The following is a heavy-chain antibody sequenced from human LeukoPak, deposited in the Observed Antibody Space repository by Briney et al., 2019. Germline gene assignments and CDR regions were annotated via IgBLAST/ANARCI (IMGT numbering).Heavy chain of an antibody. D-gene: IGHD3-22*01. CDR2: ISGSGGST. Sequence: GGSLRLSCAASGXTXXXXAXXWXXXAXGXGLEWVSAISGSGGSTYYADSVKGRFTISRDNSKNTLYLQMNSLRAEDTAVYYCAKTMIVDYWGQGTLVTVSS. V-gene: IGHV3-23*01. CDR1: GXTXXXXA. CDR3: AKTMIVDY. J-gene: IGHJ4*02.